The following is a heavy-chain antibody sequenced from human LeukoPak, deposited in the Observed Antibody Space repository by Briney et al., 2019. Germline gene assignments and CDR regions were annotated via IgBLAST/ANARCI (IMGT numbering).Heavy chain of an antibody. CDR2: LFYSGNP. Sequence: SETLSLTCTVSGGSISSYYWSWIRQPPGKGLEWIGSLFYSGNPNYNPSLKSRVTISLDTSKNQVSLKLSSVTAADTAVYYCARGSSPFDYWGQGTLVTVSS. CDR3: ARGSSPFDY. J-gene: IGHJ4*02. V-gene: IGHV4-59*08. CDR1: GGSISSYY.